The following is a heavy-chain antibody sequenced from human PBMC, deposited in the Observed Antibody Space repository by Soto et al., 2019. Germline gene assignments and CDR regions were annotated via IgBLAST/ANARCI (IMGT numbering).Heavy chain of an antibody. V-gene: IGHV4-59*01. D-gene: IGHD2-8*01. J-gene: IGHJ4*02. CDR3: SRTKWRFDY. CDR1: GGAISSYY. CDR2: IYYIFST. Sequence: SETLSLTCTVSGGAISSYYWIWIRQPPVNGLEFIGYIYYIFSTNYNPSLKSRFTISLYTSKNHFSLKLSSFTAADTAVYYCSRTKWRFDYWGQGTLVTLSS.